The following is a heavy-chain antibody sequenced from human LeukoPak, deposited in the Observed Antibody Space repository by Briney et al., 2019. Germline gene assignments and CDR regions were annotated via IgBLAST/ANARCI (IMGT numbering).Heavy chain of an antibody. D-gene: IGHD6-13*01. CDR2: ISYDGSNK. CDR3: ARDLDSSSWYYYYGMDV. CDR1: GFTFSSYA. V-gene: IGHV3-30-3*01. Sequence: GGSLRLTCAASGFTFSSYAMHWVRQAPGKGLEWVAVISYDGSNKYYADSVKGRFTISRDNSKNTLYLQMNSLRAEDTAVYYCARDLDSSSWYYYYGMDVWGQGTTVTVSS. J-gene: IGHJ6*02.